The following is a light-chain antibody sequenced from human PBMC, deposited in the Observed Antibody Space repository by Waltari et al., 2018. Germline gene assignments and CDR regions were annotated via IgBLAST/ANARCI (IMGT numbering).Light chain of an antibody. CDR3: QQYNRWPPIT. V-gene: IGKV3-15*01. Sequence: EVVMTQSPATLSVSPGERATLSCRASHGINDNLAWYQQKPGQAPRLLIYGAFTRATGIPARFTGSGSGTEFTLTINSLQSEDSAVYYCQQYNRWPPITFGQGTRLEIK. CDR1: HGINDN. CDR2: GAF. J-gene: IGKJ5*01.